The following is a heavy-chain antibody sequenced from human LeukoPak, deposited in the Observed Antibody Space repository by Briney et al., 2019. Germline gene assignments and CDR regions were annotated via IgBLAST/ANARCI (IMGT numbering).Heavy chain of an antibody. CDR3: ARDNGDYWFDY. CDR2: INPNSGGT. J-gene: IGHJ4*02. CDR1: GYTFTGYY. Sequence: ASVKVSCKASGYTFTGYYMHWVRQAPGQGLEWMGWINPNSGGTNYAQKFQGRVTMTRDASISTAYMELTRLRSDDTAVYYCARDNGDYWFDYWGQGTLVTVSS. V-gene: IGHV1-2*02. D-gene: IGHD4-17*01.